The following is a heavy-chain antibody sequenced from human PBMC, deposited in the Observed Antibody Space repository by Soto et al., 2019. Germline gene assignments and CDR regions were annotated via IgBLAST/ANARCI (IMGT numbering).Heavy chain of an antibody. Sequence: EVRLLESGGDLVQPGGSLRLSCAASGFTFSSYGMSWVRQAPGKGLEWVSGISGTGGSTYYADSVKGRFTISRDNSKTTLFLQMDSLRAEDTSVYYCARKSDCSGGSCPYYFAYWGQGTLVIVSS. CDR3: ARKSDCSGGSCPYYFAY. D-gene: IGHD2-15*01. CDR1: GFTFSSYG. J-gene: IGHJ4*02. CDR2: ISGTGGST. V-gene: IGHV3-23*01.